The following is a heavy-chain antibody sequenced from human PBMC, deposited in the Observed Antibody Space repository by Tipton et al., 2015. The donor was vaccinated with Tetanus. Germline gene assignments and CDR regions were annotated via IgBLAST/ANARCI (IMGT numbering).Heavy chain of an antibody. CDR2: ISYDGSNK. D-gene: IGHD2-15*01. Sequence: SLRLSCAASGFTFSSYGMHWVRQAPGKGLEWVAVISYDGSNKYYADSVKGRFTISRDNSKNTLYLQMNSLRAEDTAVYYCAKIPYCSGGSCSLYFDYWGQGTLVTVSS. J-gene: IGHJ4*02. V-gene: IGHV3-30*18. CDR1: GFTFSSYG. CDR3: AKIPYCSGGSCSLYFDY.